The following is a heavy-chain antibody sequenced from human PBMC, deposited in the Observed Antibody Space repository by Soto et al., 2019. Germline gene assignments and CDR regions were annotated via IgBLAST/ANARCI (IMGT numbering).Heavy chain of an antibody. CDR2: IIPMFGTA. J-gene: IGHJ4*02. D-gene: IGHD5-18*01. CDR3: ASGIQLWLRRINNGYSG. V-gene: IGHV1-69*12. Sequence: QVQLVQSGAEVKKPESSVKVSCKAPGGTFSTYAISWVRQAPGQGLEWMGGIIPMFGTANYAQRFQDRGTITEDESTNTVYMELSSLRSEDTAVYFCASGIQLWLRRINNGYSGWGQGTLVTVSS. CDR1: GGTFSTYA.